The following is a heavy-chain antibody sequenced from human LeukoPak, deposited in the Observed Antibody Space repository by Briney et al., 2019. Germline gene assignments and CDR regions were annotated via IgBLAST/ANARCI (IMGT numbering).Heavy chain of an antibody. CDR3: AKGQLVDYGMDV. D-gene: IGHD6-13*01. J-gene: IGHJ6*02. Sequence: VGSLRLSCAASGFTFSSYAMHWVRQAPGKGLEWVAVTSYDESHKYYADSVKGRFTISRDNYKNTLYLQMNSLRGEDTAVYYCAKGQLVDYGMDVWGQGTTVTVSS. V-gene: IGHV3-30*18. CDR1: GFTFSSYA. CDR2: TSYDESHK.